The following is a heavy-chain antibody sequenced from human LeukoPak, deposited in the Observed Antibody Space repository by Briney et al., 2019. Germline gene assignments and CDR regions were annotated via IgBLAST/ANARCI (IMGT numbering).Heavy chain of an antibody. Sequence: GGSLRPSCAASGFTVSSNYMSWVRQAPGKGLEWVSVIYSGGTTSYAGSVKGRFTISRDNSKNMLYLQMNSLRAEDTAVYYCAINYYGSGSYYHYWGQGTLVTVSS. V-gene: IGHV3-53*01. CDR2: IYSGGTT. CDR1: GFTVSSNY. CDR3: AINYYGSGSYYHY. J-gene: IGHJ4*02. D-gene: IGHD3-10*01.